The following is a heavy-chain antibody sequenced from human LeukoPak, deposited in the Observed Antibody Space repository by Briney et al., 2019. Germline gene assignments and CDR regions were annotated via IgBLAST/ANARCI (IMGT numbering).Heavy chain of an antibody. J-gene: IGHJ3*02. V-gene: IGHV5-51*01. CDR1: GYSFTSYW. Sequence: GESLKISCKGSGYSFTSYWIGWVRQMPGKGLEWMGIIYPGDSDTRYSPSFQGQVTISADKSISTAYLQWSSLKASDTAMYYCVRGDGYSYGRIIYAFDIWGQGTMVTVSS. CDR2: IYPGDSDT. D-gene: IGHD5-18*01. CDR3: VRGDGYSYGRIIYAFDI.